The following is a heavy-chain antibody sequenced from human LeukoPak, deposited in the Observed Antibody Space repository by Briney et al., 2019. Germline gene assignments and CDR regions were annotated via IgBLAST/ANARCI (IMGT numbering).Heavy chain of an antibody. D-gene: IGHD3-10*02. V-gene: IGHV3-48*03. CDR2: ISSSGSTI. Sequence: GGSLRLSCAASGFTFSSYEMNRVRQAPGKGLEWVSYISSSGSTIYYADSVKGRFTISRDNAKNSLYLQMNSLRAEDTTVYYCAELGITMIGSVWGKGATVTISS. CDR1: GFTFSSYE. CDR3: AELGITMIGSV. J-gene: IGHJ6*04.